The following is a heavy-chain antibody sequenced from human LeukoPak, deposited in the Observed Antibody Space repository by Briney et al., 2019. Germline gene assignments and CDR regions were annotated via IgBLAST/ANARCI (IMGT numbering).Heavy chain of an antibody. CDR1: GFTFSYYA. D-gene: IGHD3-3*01. CDR2: ISSNGLTT. CDR3: VRDLKWLENFDI. V-gene: IGHV3-64*01. J-gene: IGHJ3*02. Sequence: GGSLRLFCAASGFTFSYYAMHWVRQAPGKGLEYVSTISSNGLTTYYGNSVKGRFTVSRDNSKNTLYLQMGSLRPEDMAVYYCVRDLKWLENFDIWGRGTMVIVSS.